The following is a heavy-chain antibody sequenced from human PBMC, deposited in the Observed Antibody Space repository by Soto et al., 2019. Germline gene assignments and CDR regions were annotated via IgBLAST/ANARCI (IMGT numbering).Heavy chain of an antibody. V-gene: IGHV3-23*01. CDR2: ISGSGGST. J-gene: IGHJ3*02. CDR1: GFTFSSCA. CDR3: AKGSQPNPVGCAFDI. Sequence: GGSLRLSCAASGFTFSSCAMSWVRQAPGKGLEWVSAISGSGGSTYYADSVKGRFTISRDNSKNTLYLQMNSLRAEDTAVYYCAKGSQPNPVGCAFDIWGQGTMVTVSS.